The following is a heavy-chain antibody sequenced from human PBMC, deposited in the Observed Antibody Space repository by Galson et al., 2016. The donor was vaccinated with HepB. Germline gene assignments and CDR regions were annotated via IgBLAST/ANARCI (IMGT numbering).Heavy chain of an antibody. D-gene: IGHD2-21*01. CDR2: IYWDDDK. V-gene: IGHV2-5*02. CDR1: GFSLNTSGVA. Sequence: PALVKPTQTLTLTCTFSGFSLNTSGVAVGWIRQPPGKALDWLALIYWDDDKRYSPSLKSRLTITKDTSKNQVVLTMTNVDPMDTATYYCAHRRLASGDPPYNWFDPWGQGTLVTVSS. J-gene: IGHJ5*02. CDR3: AHRRLASGDPPYNWFDP.